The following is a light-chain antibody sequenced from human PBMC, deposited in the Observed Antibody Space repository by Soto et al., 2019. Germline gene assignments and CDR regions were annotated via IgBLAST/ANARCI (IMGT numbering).Light chain of an antibody. V-gene: IGKV1-9*01. Sequence: DIQLTQSPSFLSASVGDRVIITCRASQGMSSYLAWYQQKPGNVPNLLIYAASTLQSGVPSRFSGSGSGTEFTLTISSLQPEDFATYYCQQLYSYPLTFGQGTKVEIK. CDR3: QQLYSYPLT. CDR2: AAS. J-gene: IGKJ1*01. CDR1: QGMSSY.